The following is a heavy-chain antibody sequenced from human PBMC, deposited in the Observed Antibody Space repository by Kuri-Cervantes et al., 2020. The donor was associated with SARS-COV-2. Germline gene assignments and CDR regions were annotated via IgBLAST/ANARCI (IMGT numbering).Heavy chain of an antibody. V-gene: IGHV3-48*03. J-gene: IGHJ4*02. Sequence: GGSLRLSCAASGFTFSSYEMNWVRQAPGKELEWASYISSSGSTIYYADSVKGRFTISRDNAKNSLYLQMNSLRAEDTAVYYCARPAETGTRFDYWGQGTLVTVSS. CDR1: GFTFSSYE. CDR2: ISSSGSTI. CDR3: ARPAETGTRFDY. D-gene: IGHD1-1*01.